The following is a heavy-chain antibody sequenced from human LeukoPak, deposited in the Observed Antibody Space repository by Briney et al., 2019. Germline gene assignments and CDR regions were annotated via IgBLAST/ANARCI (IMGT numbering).Heavy chain of an antibody. J-gene: IGHJ4*02. CDR3: ASMVRGVIIALNY. CDR2: FDPEDGET. Sequence: ASVKVSCKVSGYTLTELSMHWVRQAPGKGLEWMGGFDPEDGETIYAQKFQGRVTMTEDTSTDTAYMELSSLRSEDTAAYYCASMVRGVIIALNYWGQGTLVTVSS. V-gene: IGHV1-24*01. D-gene: IGHD3-10*01. CDR1: GYTLTELS.